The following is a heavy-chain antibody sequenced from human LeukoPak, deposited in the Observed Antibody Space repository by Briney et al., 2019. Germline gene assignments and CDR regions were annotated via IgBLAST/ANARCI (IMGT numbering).Heavy chain of an antibody. CDR2: INHSGST. D-gene: IGHD4-23*01. Sequence: SETLSLTCAVYGGSFSGYYWSWIRQPPGKGLEWIGEINHSGSTNYNPSLKSRVTISVDTSKNQFSLKVSSVTAADTAVYYCARAVAAVSLDYWGQGTLVTVSS. CDR3: ARAVAAVSLDY. CDR1: GGSFSGYY. V-gene: IGHV4-34*01. J-gene: IGHJ4*02.